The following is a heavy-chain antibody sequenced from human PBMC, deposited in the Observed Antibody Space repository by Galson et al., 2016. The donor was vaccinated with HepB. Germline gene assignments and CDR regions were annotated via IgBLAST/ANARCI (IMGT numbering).Heavy chain of an antibody. J-gene: IGHJ6*04. V-gene: IGHV3-66*02. D-gene: IGHD4-17*01. CDR3: ARDPGLRNGMGG. CDR2: IYSGGDT. Sequence: SLRLSCAVSGFTVSSDYMSWVRQAPGKELEWVSVIYSGGDTYYADSVKGRFTISRDNSKNTLYLQMSSLRTEDTAVYFCARDPGLRNGMGGWGKGTTATVSS. CDR1: GFTVSSDY.